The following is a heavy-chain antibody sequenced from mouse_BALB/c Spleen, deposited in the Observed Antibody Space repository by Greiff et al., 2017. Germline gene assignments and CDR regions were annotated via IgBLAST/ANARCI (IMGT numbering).Heavy chain of an antibody. D-gene: IGHD1-1*01. CDR2: ISDGGSYT. J-gene: IGHJ2*01. Sequence: EVMLVESGGGLVKPGGSLKLSCAASGFTFSDYYMYWVRQTPEKRLEWVATISDGGSYTYYPDSVKGRFTISRDNAKNNLYLQMSSLKSEDTAMYYCARGGYGSSYLDYWGQGTTLTVSS. CDR3: ARGGYGSSYLDY. V-gene: IGHV5-4*02. CDR1: GFTFSDYY.